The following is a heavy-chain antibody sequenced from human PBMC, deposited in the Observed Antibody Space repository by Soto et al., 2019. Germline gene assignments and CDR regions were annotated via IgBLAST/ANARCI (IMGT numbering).Heavy chain of an antibody. Sequence: QVQLVESGGGVVQPGRSLRLSCAASGFTFSSYGMHWVRQAPGKGLEWVAVIWYDGSNKYYADSVKGRFTISRDNSKNTLYLQMNSLRAEDTAVYYCAREYNWNYFGGFDPWGQGTLVTVSS. D-gene: IGHD1-7*01. CDR1: GFTFSSYG. CDR3: AREYNWNYFGGFDP. CDR2: IWYDGSNK. V-gene: IGHV3-33*01. J-gene: IGHJ5*02.